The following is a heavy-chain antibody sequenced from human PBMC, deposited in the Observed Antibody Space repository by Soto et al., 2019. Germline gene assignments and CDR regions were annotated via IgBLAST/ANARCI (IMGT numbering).Heavy chain of an antibody. Sequence: EVQLVESGGGLVQPGGSLGLSCAASGFTFSSYSMNWVRQAPGKGLEWVSYISSSSSTIYYADSVKGRFTISRDNAKNSLYLQMNSLRAEDTAVYYCARDRYCSGGSCYSDFDYWGQGTLVTVSS. CDR3: ARDRYCSGGSCYSDFDY. V-gene: IGHV3-48*01. CDR1: GFTFSSYS. CDR2: ISSSSSTI. J-gene: IGHJ4*02. D-gene: IGHD2-15*01.